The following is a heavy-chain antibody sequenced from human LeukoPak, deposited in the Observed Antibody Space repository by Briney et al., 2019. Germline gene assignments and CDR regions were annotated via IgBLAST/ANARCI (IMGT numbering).Heavy chain of an antibody. CDR1: GYTFTSYG. CDR3: ARSRYYDFWSGYPTHYYFDY. Sequence: ASVKVSCKASGYTFTSYGISWVRQAPGQGLEWMGWISAYNGNTNYAQKLQGRVTMTTDTSTSTAYMELRSLRSDDTAVYYCARSRYYDFWSGYPTHYYFDYWGQGTLVTVSS. D-gene: IGHD3-3*01. CDR2: ISAYNGNT. J-gene: IGHJ4*02. V-gene: IGHV1-18*01.